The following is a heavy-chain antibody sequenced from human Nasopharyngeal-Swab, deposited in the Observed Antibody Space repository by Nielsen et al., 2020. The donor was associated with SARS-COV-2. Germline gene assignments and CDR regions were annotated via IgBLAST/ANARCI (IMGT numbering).Heavy chain of an antibody. V-gene: IGHV3-7*01. D-gene: IGHD2-2*02. J-gene: IGHJ4*02. CDR2: INGDGSVE. CDR3: ARDSYTRPDY. CDR1: GFTFGSSW. Sequence: GESLKISCVVSGFTFGSSWMTWVRQAPGKGLEWLPNINGDGSVENYVDSVKGRFTISRDNSKNSLYLQMNSLRVEDTAIYYCARDSYTRPDYWGQGTLVTVSS.